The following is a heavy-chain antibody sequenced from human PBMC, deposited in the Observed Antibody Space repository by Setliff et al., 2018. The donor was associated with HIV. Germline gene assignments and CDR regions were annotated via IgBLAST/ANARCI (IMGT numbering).Heavy chain of an antibody. CDR3: ANLRGEEAGNFYYFYFGLDV. J-gene: IGHJ6*02. V-gene: IGHV1-69*13. CDR2: TIPKFGTS. CDR1: GGSLRSLS. Sequence: SVKVSCKASGGSLRSLSINWVRQAPGQGLEWMAGTIPKFGTSNYAHKFQGRMTITADESTSTAYMELTGLRSEDTAVYYCANLRGEEAGNFYYFYFGLDVWSQGTTVTVSS. D-gene: IGHD2-21*02.